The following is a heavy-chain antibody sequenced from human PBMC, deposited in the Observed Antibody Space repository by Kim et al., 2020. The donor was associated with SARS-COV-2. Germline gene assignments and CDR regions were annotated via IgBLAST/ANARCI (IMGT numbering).Heavy chain of an antibody. CDR3: ARGLYASGSESWAY. D-gene: IGHD3-10*01. V-gene: IGHV1-3*01. CDR1: GYSFISYV. CDR2: INAVNGNT. J-gene: IGHJ4*02. Sequence: ASVKVSCKASGYSFISYVIHWVRQAPGQRLEWMGWINAVNGNTKYSQNFQGRVTITGDTSASTAYMELRSLRSEDTAVYYCARGLYASGSESWAYWGPGTPVTVS.